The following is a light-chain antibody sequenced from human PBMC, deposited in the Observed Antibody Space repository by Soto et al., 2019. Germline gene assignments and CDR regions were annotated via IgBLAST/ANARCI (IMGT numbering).Light chain of an antibody. V-gene: IGLV2-11*01. CDR1: SSDIGDYDY. CDR2: DVT. Sequence: QSALTQPASVSGSPGQPITISCTGTSSDIGDYDYVSWYQQHPGQAPKLMIYDVTKRPSGVPDRFSGSKSGNTASLSISGLQAEDEADYYCCSYGGGYTPLLFGGGTKVTVL. J-gene: IGLJ2*01. CDR3: CSYGGGYTPLL.